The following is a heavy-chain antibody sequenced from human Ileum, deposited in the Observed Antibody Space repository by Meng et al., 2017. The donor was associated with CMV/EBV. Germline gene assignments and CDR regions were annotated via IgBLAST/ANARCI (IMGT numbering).Heavy chain of an antibody. CDR2: ISHSGIT. CDR3: ARSRVYWYFDL. Sequence: QEQLQQWGAGLLKPSETLSLTCAVYGGSFSDYYWSWIRQPPGKGLEWIGEISHSGITNYNPSLKSRVTISIDTSKKQFSLKLSSVTAADTAVYYCARSRVYWYFDLWGRDTLVTVSS. CDR1: GGSFSDYY. V-gene: IGHV4-34*01. J-gene: IGHJ2*01.